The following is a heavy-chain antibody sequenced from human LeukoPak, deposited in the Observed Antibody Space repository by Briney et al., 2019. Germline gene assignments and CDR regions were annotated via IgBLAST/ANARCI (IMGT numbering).Heavy chain of an antibody. V-gene: IGHV1-69*04. J-gene: IGHJ6*03. CDR2: IIPILGIA. CDR1: GYTFTTYG. Sequence: SVKVSCKASGYTFTTYGISWVRQAPGQGLEWMGRIIPILGIANYAQKFQGRVTITADESTSTAYMELSSLRSEDTAVYYCARDSTVTGDYYMDVWGKGTTVTVSS. D-gene: IGHD4-11*01. CDR3: ARDSTVTGDYYMDV.